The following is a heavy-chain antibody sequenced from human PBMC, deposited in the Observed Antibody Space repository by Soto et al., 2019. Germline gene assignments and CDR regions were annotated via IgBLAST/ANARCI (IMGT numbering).Heavy chain of an antibody. CDR2: LYWDDTR. Sequence: QITLKESSPTLVKPTQTLTLTCSFSGFSLYTGGVGVGWIRQPPGKALEWLALLYWDDTRRYNPSLKNTPTIAKDTSENPVVLTVTDMGPVDTGTYFCAHYTTDTYFDVWGKGATVTVSS. D-gene: IGHD1-1*01. J-gene: IGHJ6*04. CDR1: GFSLYTGGVG. V-gene: IGHV2-5*02. CDR3: AHYTTDTYFDV.